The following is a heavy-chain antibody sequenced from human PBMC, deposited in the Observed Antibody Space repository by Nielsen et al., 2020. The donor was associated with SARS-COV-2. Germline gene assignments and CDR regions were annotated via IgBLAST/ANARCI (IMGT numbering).Heavy chain of an antibody. CDR3: ARSVYSSGWSIDY. CDR1: GFTFSSYG. CDR2: IWYDGSNK. V-gene: IGHV3-33*01. J-gene: IGHJ4*02. D-gene: IGHD6-19*01. Sequence: GESLKISCAASGFTFSSYGMHWVRQAPGKGLEWVAVIWYDGSNKYYADSVKGRFTISRDNSKNTLYLQMNSLRAEDTAVYYCARSVYSSGWSIDYWGQGTLVTVSS.